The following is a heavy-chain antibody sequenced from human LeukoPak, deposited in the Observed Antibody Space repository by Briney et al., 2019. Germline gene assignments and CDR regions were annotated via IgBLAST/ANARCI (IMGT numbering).Heavy chain of an antibody. D-gene: IGHD6-19*01. V-gene: IGHV3-74*01. Sequence: PGGSLRLSCADSGFTFSTYWMHWVRQAPGKGLVWVSRIDSDGSSTRYADSVKGRFTISRDSAKNTLYLQMNSLRADDTAVYYCARPYTSAWREGYYCDSWGQGTLVTVSS. CDR3: ARPYTSAWREGYYCDS. J-gene: IGHJ4*02. CDR2: IDSDGSST. CDR1: GFTFSTYW.